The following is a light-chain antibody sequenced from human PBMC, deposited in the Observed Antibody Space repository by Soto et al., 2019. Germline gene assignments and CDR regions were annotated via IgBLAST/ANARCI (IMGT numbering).Light chain of an antibody. CDR3: QQLNSYLGT. CDR2: WAS. CDR1: QSVLHRSNNKNY. Sequence: DIVLTQSPDSLAVSLGERATINCKSSQSVLHRSNNKNYLAWYQQKPGQPPRLLIYWASTRESGVPDRFRGSGSGTDFTLTISSLQAEDVAVYYCQQLNSYLGTFGQGTKLEIK. J-gene: IGKJ2*02. V-gene: IGKV4-1*01.